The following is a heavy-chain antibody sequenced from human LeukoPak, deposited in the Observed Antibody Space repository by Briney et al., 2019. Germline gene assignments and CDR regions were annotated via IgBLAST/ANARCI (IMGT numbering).Heavy chain of an antibody. J-gene: IGHJ4*02. Sequence: PGGSLRLSCSASGFTFSSYAMHWVRQAPGKGLEYVSAISSNGGSTYYADSVKGRFTISRDNSKNTLYLQMSSLRAEDTAVYYCVKGDSGYVRRYFDYWGQGTLVTVSS. CDR2: ISSNGGST. V-gene: IGHV3-64D*06. D-gene: IGHD5-12*01. CDR1: GFTFSSYA. CDR3: VKGDSGYVRRYFDY.